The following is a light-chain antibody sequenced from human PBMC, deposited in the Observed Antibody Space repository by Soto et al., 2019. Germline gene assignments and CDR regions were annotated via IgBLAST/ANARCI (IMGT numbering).Light chain of an antibody. Sequence: DIQLTQSPSCLSASVGDRVTIACRSSQGISSFLAWFQQKPGKAPKLLIYGAFTLESGVPSRFSGSGSGTEFTLTISSLQPEDFATYYCQQLNSYPLTFGGGTKVDIK. CDR3: QQLNSYPLT. V-gene: IGKV1-9*01. J-gene: IGKJ4*01. CDR1: QGISSF. CDR2: GAF.